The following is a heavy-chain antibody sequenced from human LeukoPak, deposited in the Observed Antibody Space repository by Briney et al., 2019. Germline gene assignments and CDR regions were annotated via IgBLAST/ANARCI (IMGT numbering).Heavy chain of an antibody. Sequence: GGSLRLSCAASGFTFSSYGMHWVRQAPGKGLEWVAVIWYDGSNKYYADSVKGRFTISRDNSKNTLYLQMNSLRAEDTAVYYCARGLEYYYDSSGYPLDYWGQGTLVTVSS. J-gene: IGHJ4*02. D-gene: IGHD3-22*01. CDR1: GFTFSSYG. V-gene: IGHV3-33*01. CDR3: ARGLEYYYDSSGYPLDY. CDR2: IWYDGSNK.